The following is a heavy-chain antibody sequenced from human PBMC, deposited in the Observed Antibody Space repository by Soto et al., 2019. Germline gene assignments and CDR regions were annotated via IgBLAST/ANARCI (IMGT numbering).Heavy chain of an antibody. V-gene: IGHV3-23*01. J-gene: IGHJ4*02. CDR3: AKSLYCSSTSCPPHFDY. CDR2: ISGSGGST. Sequence: HPGGSLRLSCAASGFTFSSYAMSWVRQAPGKGLEWVSAISGSGGSTYYADSVKGRFTISRDNSKNTLYLQMNSLRAGDTAVYYCAKSLYCSSTSCPPHFDYWGQGTLVTRLL. CDR1: GFTFSSYA. D-gene: IGHD2-2*01.